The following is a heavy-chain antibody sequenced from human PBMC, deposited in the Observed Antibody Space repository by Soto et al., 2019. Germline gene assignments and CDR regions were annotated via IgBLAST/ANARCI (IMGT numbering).Heavy chain of an antibody. Sequence: GGSLRLSCAASGFTFSSYAMHWVRQAPGKGLEWVAVISYDGSNKYYADSVKGRFTISRDNSKNTLYLQMNSLRAEDTAVYYCARDSYYDFWSGYYGSFYYYGMDVWGQGTTVTVSS. J-gene: IGHJ6*02. V-gene: IGHV3-30-3*01. CDR1: GFTFSSYA. CDR2: ISYDGSNK. CDR3: ARDSYYDFWSGYYGSFYYYGMDV. D-gene: IGHD3-3*01.